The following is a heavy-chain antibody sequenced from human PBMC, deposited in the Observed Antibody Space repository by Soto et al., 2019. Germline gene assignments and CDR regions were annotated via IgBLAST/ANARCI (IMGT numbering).Heavy chain of an antibody. CDR3: ARDVGPITIFGEALSGYFDF. D-gene: IGHD3-3*01. Sequence: GGSLRLSCAVSGFSFGTYWMSWVRQAPGKGLEWLASIKQDGSERYYLDSVKGRFTISRDNAKDSLSLQMNSLRGEDTAFYYCARDVGPITIFGEALSGYFDFWGQGTLVTVSS. CDR1: GFSFGTYW. J-gene: IGHJ4*02. V-gene: IGHV3-7*03. CDR2: IKQDGSER.